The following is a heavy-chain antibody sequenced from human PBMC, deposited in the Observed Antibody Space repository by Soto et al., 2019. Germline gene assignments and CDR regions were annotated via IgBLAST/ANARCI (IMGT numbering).Heavy chain of an antibody. V-gene: IGHV3-11*01. CDR2: ITSGGTTI. D-gene: IGHD4-17*01. CDR1: GFTFSDYC. CDR3: ARAYYGDYVDY. Sequence: GGSLRLSCAASGFTFSDYCMNWIRQAPGKGLEWVSYITSGGTTIYYADSVKGRFTISRDNAKNSLYLQMNSLRPEDTAVYYCARAYYGDYVDYWGQGTLVTVSS. J-gene: IGHJ4*02.